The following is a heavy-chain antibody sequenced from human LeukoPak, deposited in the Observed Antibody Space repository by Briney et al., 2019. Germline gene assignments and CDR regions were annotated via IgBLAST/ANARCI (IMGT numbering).Heavy chain of an antibody. CDR2: IYYSGST. CDR1: GGSISSYY. CDR3: ARRYFAHDYFDY. Sequence: PSETLSLTCTVSGGSISSYYWSWTRQPPGKGLEWIGYIYYSGSTNYNPSLKSRVTISVDTSKNQFSLKLSSVTAADTAVYYCARRYFAHDYFDYWGQGTLVTVSS. V-gene: IGHV4-59*01. J-gene: IGHJ4*02. D-gene: IGHD3-9*01.